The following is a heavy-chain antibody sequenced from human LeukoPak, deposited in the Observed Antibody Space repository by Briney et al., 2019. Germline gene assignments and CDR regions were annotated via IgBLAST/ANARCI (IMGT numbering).Heavy chain of an antibody. CDR3: ARDSGGWEAGYYFDY. Sequence: GGSLRLSCAASGFIFSSYSMSWVRQAPGKGLEWVAVISYDGSNKYYADSVKGRFTISRDNSKNTLYLQMNSLRAEDTAVYYCARDSGGWEAGYYFDYWGQGTLVTVSS. D-gene: IGHD6-19*01. V-gene: IGHV3-30-3*01. CDR1: GFIFSSYS. CDR2: ISYDGSNK. J-gene: IGHJ4*02.